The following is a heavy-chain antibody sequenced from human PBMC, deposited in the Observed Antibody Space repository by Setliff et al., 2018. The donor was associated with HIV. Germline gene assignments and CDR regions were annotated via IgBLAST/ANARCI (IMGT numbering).Heavy chain of an antibody. Sequence: SETLSLTCTVSGDSISSYSWNWIRQPPGRGLEWIGYVYASGETNYNPSLKSRVTMSTDTSGNQFFLNLNYATAADTAVYFCARRVLQDSTITSSNWFDSWGQGTLVTVSS. CDR2: VYASGET. V-gene: IGHV4-4*09. J-gene: IGHJ5*01. D-gene: IGHD2-2*01. CDR3: ARRVLQDSTITSSNWFDS. CDR1: GDSISSYS.